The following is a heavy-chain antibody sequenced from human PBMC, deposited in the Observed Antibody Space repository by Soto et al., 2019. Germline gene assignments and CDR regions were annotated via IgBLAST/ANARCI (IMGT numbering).Heavy chain of an antibody. V-gene: IGHV5-51*01. CDR3: ARTFEYSSSSRDYYGMDV. J-gene: IGHJ6*02. Sequence: VESLMISCEGSAYPVTRYCIAWVRQLPGKRLQWMGIIYPGDSDTRYSPSFQGQVTISADKSISTAYLQWSSLKASDTAMYYCARTFEYSSSSRDYYGMDVWGQGTTVTVSS. CDR2: IYPGDSDT. D-gene: IGHD6-6*01. CDR1: AYPVTRYC.